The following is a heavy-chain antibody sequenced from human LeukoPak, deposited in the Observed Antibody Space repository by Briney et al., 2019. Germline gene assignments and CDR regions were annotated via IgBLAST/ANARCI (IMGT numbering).Heavy chain of an antibody. CDR3: AKDQYCSSTSCSLSGYHYYMDV. V-gene: IGHV3-48*01. CDR2: ISSSSSTI. Sequence: PGGSLRLSCAASGFTFSSYSMNWVRQAPGKGLEWVSYISSSSSTIYYADSVKGRFTISRDNSKNTLYLQMNSLRAEDTAVYYCAKDQYCSSTSCSLSGYHYYMDVWGKGTTVTVFS. J-gene: IGHJ6*03. CDR1: GFTFSSYS. D-gene: IGHD2-2*01.